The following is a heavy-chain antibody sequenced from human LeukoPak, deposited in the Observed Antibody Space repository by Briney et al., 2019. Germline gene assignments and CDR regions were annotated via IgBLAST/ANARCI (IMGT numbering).Heavy chain of an antibody. J-gene: IGHJ3*02. CDR2: MNPNSGNT. CDR3: ARRLGLRWDLQAFDI. D-gene: IGHD4-23*01. Sequence: ASVKVSCKASGYTFTSYGISWVRQAPGQGLEWMGWMNPNSGNTGYTQKFQGRVTITRNTFISTAYMELSSLTSEDTAVYYCARRLGLRWDLQAFDIWGQGTMVTVSS. CDR1: GYTFTSYG. V-gene: IGHV1-8*03.